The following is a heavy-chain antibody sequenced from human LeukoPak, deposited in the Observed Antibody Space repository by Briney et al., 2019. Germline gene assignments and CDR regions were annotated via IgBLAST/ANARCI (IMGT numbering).Heavy chain of an antibody. CDR3: ARESAGSYYMDV. V-gene: IGHV3-30*03. CDR2: ISYDGSNK. CDR1: GFTFSSYG. J-gene: IGHJ6*03. D-gene: IGHD6-19*01. Sequence: PGGSLRLSCAASGFTFSSYGMHWVRQAPGKGLEWVAVISYDGSNKYYADSVKGRFTISRDNSKNTLYLQMNSLRAEDTAVYYCARESAGSYYMDVWGKGTTVTVSS.